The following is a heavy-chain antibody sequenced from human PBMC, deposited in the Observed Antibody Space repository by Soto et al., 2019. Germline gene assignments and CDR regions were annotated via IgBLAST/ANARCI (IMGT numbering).Heavy chain of an antibody. CDR2: IGNEANDYAA. CDR1: AFTFSGSG. CDR3: ARRVGATGY. D-gene: IGHD1-26*01. Sequence: PGGSLRLSCAASAFTFSGSGMHRVRQASGKGLERVGHIGNEANDYAAAYAASVQGRCTISRDDSKNTVYLQMNSLKTEDTAVYYCARRVGATGYWGQGTLVTVSS. V-gene: IGHV3-73*01. J-gene: IGHJ4*02.